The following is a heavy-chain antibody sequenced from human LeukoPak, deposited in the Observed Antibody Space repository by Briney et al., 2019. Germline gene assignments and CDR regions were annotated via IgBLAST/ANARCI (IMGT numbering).Heavy chain of an antibody. Sequence: GGSLRLSCAASGFTFSSYSMNWVRQAPGKGLEWVSSISSSSSYIYYADSVKGRFTISRDNAKHSLYLQMNSLRAEDTAVYYCARASRLQRDLPNLIDYWGQGTLVTVSS. J-gene: IGHJ4*02. CDR3: ARASRLQRDLPNLIDY. V-gene: IGHV3-21*01. D-gene: IGHD1-1*01. CDR1: GFTFSSYS. CDR2: ISSSSSYI.